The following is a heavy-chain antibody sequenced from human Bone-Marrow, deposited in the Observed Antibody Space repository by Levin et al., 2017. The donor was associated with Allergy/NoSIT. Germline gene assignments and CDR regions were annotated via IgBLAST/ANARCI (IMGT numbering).Heavy chain of an antibody. V-gene: IGHV3-9*01. J-gene: IGHJ6*02. CDR1: EFTFEDFV. CDR2: ISWNSDVI. CDR3: TKDLSPWDTNSNNYYNYGMDV. D-gene: IGHD5-18*01. Sequence: PGGSLRLSCVGSEFTFEDFVMNWVRQTPGKGLEWVSSISWNSDVIAYADSVKGRFTISRDNAKNSLFLQMDSLRPEDTALYFCTKDLSPWDTNSNNYYNYGMDVWGQGTAVTVSS.